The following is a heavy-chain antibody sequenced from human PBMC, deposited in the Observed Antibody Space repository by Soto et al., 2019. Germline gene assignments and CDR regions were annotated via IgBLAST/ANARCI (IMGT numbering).Heavy chain of an antibody. CDR1: GFTFSSYA. D-gene: IGHD3-9*01. J-gene: IGHJ6*02. CDR3: AKVKNDILTGYYVVGGMDV. Sequence: GGSLRLSCAASGFTFSSYAMSWVRQAPGKGLEWVSAISGSGGSTYYADSVKGRFTISRDNSKNTLYLQMNSLRAEDTAVYYCAKVKNDILTGYYVVGGMDVWGQGTTVTVSS. V-gene: IGHV3-23*01. CDR2: ISGSGGST.